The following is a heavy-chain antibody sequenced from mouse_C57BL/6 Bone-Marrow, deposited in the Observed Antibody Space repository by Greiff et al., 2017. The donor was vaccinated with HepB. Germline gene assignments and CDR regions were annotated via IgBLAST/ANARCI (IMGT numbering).Heavy chain of an antibody. CDR2: IDPSDSYT. D-gene: IGHD2-12*01. J-gene: IGHJ3*01. V-gene: IGHV1-69*01. CDR1: GYTFTSYW. Sequence: VQLQQSGAELVMPGASVKLSCKASGYTFTSYWMHWVKQRPGQGLEWIGEIDPSDSYTNYNQKFKGKSTLTVDKSSSTAYMQLSSLTSEDSAVYYCARSPLRRAWFAYWGQGTLVTVSA. CDR3: ARSPLRRAWFAY.